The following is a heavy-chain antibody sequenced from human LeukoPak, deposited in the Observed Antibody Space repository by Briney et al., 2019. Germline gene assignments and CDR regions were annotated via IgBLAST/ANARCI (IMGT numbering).Heavy chain of an antibody. V-gene: IGHV4-31*03. Sequence: SETLSLTCTVSGGSIRSGGYYWSWIRQHPGKGLEWIGYIYYSGSTYYNPSLKSRVTISVDTSKNQFSLKLSSVTAADTAVYYCARSGYSYGYWFDPWGQGTLVTVSS. CDR2: IYYSGST. CDR1: GGSIRSGGYY. J-gene: IGHJ5*02. D-gene: IGHD5-18*01. CDR3: ARSGYSYGYWFDP.